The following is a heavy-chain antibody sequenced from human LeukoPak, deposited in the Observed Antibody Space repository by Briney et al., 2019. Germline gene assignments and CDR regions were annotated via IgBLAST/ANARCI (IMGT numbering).Heavy chain of an antibody. V-gene: IGHV4-39*01. D-gene: IGHD2-15*01. J-gene: IGHJ3*02. Sequence: SETLSLTCTVSGVSISSSSYYWGWIRQPPGKGLEWIGGIYYSGRTYYNPSLKSRVTISVDTSKNQFPLKLSSVTAADTAVYYCARQRCGGSCYSPNDAFDIWGQGTMVTVSS. CDR3: ARQRCGGSCYSPNDAFDI. CDR1: GVSISSSSYY. CDR2: IYYSGRT.